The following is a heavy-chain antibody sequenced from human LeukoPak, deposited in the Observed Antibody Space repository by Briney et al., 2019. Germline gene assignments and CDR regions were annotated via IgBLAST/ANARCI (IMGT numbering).Heavy chain of an antibody. D-gene: IGHD2-15*01. CDR1: GFTFSSYG. Sequence: PGGSLRLSCAASGFTFSSYGMHWVRQAPGKGLEWVAFIRYDGSNKYYADSVKGRFTISRDNSKNTLSLQMNSLRAEDTAVYYCAGGGTVAATIDYWGQGTLVTVSS. V-gene: IGHV3-30*02. CDR2: IRYDGSNK. J-gene: IGHJ4*02. CDR3: AGGGTVAATIDY.